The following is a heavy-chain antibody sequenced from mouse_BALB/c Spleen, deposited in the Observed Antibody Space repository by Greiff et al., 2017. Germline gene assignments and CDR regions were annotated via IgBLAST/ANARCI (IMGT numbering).Heavy chain of an antibody. D-gene: IGHD2-1*01. CDR3: ASYYGNYGAY. CDR1: GYAFTNYL. Sequence: QVHVKQSGAELVRPGTSVKVSCKASGYAFTNYLIEWVKQRPGQGLEWIGVINPGSGGTNYNEKFKGKATLTADKSASTAYMQLSSLTSDDSAVYFCASYYGNYGAYWGQGTLVTVSA. CDR2: INPGSGGT. J-gene: IGHJ3*01. V-gene: IGHV1-54*01.